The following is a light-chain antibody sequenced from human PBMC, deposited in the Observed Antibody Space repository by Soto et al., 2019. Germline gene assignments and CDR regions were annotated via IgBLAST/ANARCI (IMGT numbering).Light chain of an antibody. V-gene: IGLV8-61*01. Sequence: QTVVTQEPSFSVAPGGTGTLTCGLNSGSVSTSHYPSWYQQAPGQTPRTLISSTTTRRSGVTDRFSGSILGEKAALTITGAQADDDSDYYCVLFVGSGIYVFGPGTKLTVL. J-gene: IGLJ1*01. CDR1: SGSVSTSHY. CDR3: VLFVGSGIYV. CDR2: STT.